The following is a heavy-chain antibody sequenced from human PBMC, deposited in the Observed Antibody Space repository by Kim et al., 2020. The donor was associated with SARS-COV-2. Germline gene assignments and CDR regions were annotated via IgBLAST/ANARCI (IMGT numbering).Heavy chain of an antibody. CDR3: AKDSSSSTYYPWLDT. V-gene: IGHV1-2*06. CDR1: GYTFTGYY. J-gene: IGHJ5*02. D-gene: IGHD1-26*01. CDR2: IGPNSGGT. Sequence: ASVKVSCKASGYTFTGYYIHWVRQAPGQGLEWMGRIGPNSGGTNYAQSFQGRVTMTSDTSTSTTYMELRRLTSDDTAVYYCAKDSSSSTYYPWLDTWGQG.